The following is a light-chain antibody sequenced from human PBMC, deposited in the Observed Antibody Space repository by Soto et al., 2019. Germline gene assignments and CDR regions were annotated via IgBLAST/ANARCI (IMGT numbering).Light chain of an antibody. CDR1: QNVNSNF. Sequence: EIVLTQSPGTLSLSPGERATLSCRASQNVNSNFFAWYQQKAGQAPRLLIYGASSRATGIPDRFSGSGSGTDFTLTISRLEPEDSAVYYCQQYGSSPTWTFGQGTKVDIK. J-gene: IGKJ1*01. V-gene: IGKV3-20*01. CDR3: QQYGSSPTWT. CDR2: GAS.